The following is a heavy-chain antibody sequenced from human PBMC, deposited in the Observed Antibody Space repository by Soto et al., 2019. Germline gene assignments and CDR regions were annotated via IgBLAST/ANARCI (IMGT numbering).Heavy chain of an antibody. J-gene: IGHJ6*02. V-gene: IGHV4-30-4*01. CDR2: IYYSGST. CDR1: GGSISSGDYY. Sequence: QVQLQESGPGLVKPSQTLSLTCTVSGGSISSGDYYWSWIRQPPGKGLEWIGYIYYSGSTYYNPSLKSRVTISVDTSKNQFSLKLSSVTAADTGVYYCATVYAPVDHYYYYGMDVWGQGTTFTVSS. D-gene: IGHD2-15*01. CDR3: ATVYAPVDHYYYYGMDV.